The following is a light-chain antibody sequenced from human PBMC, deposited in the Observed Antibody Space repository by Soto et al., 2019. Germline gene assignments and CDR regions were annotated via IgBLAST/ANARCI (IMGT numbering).Light chain of an antibody. CDR2: GAS. Sequence: EILMTQSPGTLSLSPGERATLSCRASQSVSNNYLAWYQQKPGQAPRLLIYGASNRATGIPDRFSGSGSGTDFTLTISRLEPEDFAVYYCQQYGSSGTFGQGTTVDI. J-gene: IGKJ1*01. V-gene: IGKV3-20*01. CDR1: QSVSNNY. CDR3: QQYGSSGT.